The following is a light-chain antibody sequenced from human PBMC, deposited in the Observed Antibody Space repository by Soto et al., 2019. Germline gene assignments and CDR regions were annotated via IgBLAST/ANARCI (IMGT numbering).Light chain of an antibody. J-gene: IGLJ1*01. CDR3: SSYTSSSTYV. CDR2: EVS. V-gene: IGLV2-14*01. CDR1: SSAVGGYNY. Sequence: QSVLTQPASGSGSPGQSITISCTGTSSAVGGYNYVSWYQQHPGKAPKLMIYEVSNRPSGVSNRFSGSKSGNTASLTISGLQAEDEADYYCSSYTSSSTYVFGTGTKLTVL.